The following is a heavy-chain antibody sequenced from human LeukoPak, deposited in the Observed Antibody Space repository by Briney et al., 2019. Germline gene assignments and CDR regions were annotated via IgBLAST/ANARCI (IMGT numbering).Heavy chain of an antibody. V-gene: IGHV3-30-3*01. D-gene: IGHD6-19*01. CDR2: ISYDGSNK. Sequence: GRSLRLSCAASGFTFSSYAMHWVRQAPGKGLEWVAVISYDGSNKYYADSVKGRFTISRDNSKNTLYLQMNSLRAEDTAVYYCARDRGHGSSGCFDYWGQGTLVTVSS. J-gene: IGHJ4*02. CDR3: ARDRGHGSSGCFDY. CDR1: GFTFSSYA.